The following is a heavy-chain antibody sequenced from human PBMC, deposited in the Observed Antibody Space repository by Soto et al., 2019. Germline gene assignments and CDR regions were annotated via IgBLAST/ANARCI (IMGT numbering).Heavy chain of an antibody. CDR1: GFAFSSYW. V-gene: IGHV3-7*01. Sequence: GWSLRLSCRVSGFAFSSYWMSWVRQAPGKGLEWVASIKQDESEKYYVDSVKGRFTISRDNVQDSLFLQMNSLSAEDTAVYFCVRDVGFDYVNWGQGTLVTVSS. J-gene: IGHJ4*02. D-gene: IGHD3-16*01. CDR2: IKQDESEK. CDR3: VRDVGFDYVN.